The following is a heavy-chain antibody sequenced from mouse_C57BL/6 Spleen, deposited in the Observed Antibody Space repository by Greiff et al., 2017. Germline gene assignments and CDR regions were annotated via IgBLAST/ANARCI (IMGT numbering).Heavy chain of an antibody. D-gene: IGHD1-1*01. CDR1: GYTFTSYD. CDR2: IYPRDGST. Sequence: QVQLQQSGPELVKPGASVKLSCKASGYTFTSYDINWVKQRPGPGLEWIGWIYPRDGSTKYNEKFKGKATWTVDTSSSTAYMELHSLTSEDSAVYFCARALNYGRYYFDYWGQGTTLTVSS. CDR3: ARALNYGRYYFDY. J-gene: IGHJ2*01. V-gene: IGHV1-85*01.